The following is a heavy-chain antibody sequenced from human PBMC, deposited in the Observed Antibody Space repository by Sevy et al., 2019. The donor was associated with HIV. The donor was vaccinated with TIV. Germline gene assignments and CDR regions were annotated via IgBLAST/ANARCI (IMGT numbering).Heavy chain of an antibody. V-gene: IGHV4-39*01. J-gene: IGHJ4*02. CDR3: ARQGGIVDRAFDY. CDR1: GGSISSSSYD. D-gene: IGHD2-21*01. Sequence: SETLSLTCTVSGGSISSSSYDWGWIRQPPGKGLEWIGSMYSSGNTYYNPSLKSRVTIFVDTSKNQMSLKMTAVTAADTAVYYCARQGGIVDRAFDYWGQGTPVTVSS. CDR2: MYSSGNT.